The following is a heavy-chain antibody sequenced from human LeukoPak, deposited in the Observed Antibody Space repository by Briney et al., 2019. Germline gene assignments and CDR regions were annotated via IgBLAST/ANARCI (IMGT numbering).Heavy chain of an antibody. CDR1: GGSISSYY. CDR2: IYYSGST. CDR3: ARIAGDYYDSGGYYPNWFDP. Sequence: PSETLSLTCTVSGGSISSYYWSWIRQPPGKGLEWIGYIYYSGSTNYNPSLKSRVTISVDTSKNQFSLKLSSVTAADTAVYYCARIAGDYYDSGGYYPNWFDPWGQGTLVTVSS. V-gene: IGHV4-59*01. D-gene: IGHD3-22*01. J-gene: IGHJ5*02.